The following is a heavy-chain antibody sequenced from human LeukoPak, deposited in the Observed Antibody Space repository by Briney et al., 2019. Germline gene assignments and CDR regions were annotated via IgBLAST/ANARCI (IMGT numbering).Heavy chain of an antibody. CDR3: ARDGDYYDSSGYYYY. Sequence: GGSLRLSCAASGFTFNSYAIHWVRQAPGKGLEWVAVISYDGSNKYYADSVKGRFTISRDNSKNTLYLQMNSLRAEDTAVYYCARDGDYYDSSGYYYYWGQGTLVTVSS. CDR2: ISYDGSNK. CDR1: GFTFNSYA. V-gene: IGHV3-30-3*01. J-gene: IGHJ4*02. D-gene: IGHD3-22*01.